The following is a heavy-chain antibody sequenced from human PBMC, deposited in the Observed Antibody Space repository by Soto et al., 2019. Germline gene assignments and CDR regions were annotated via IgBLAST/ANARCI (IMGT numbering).Heavy chain of an antibody. CDR2: TYYRSKWYN. D-gene: IGHD3-10*01. Sequence: SQTLSLTCAISGGNVSSNSAAWNWIRQSPSRGLEWLGRTYYRSKWYNDYAVSVKSRITINPGTSKNQFSLQLNSVTPEDTAVYYCARAPTPEASSGSYYRPTNGLDPWVKGTLVTASS. CDR1: GGNVSSNSAA. CDR3: ARAPTPEASSGSYYRPTNGLDP. J-gene: IGHJ5*02. V-gene: IGHV6-1*01.